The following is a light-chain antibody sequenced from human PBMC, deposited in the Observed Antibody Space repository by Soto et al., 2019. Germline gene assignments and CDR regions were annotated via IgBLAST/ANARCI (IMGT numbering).Light chain of an antibody. CDR2: GAS. V-gene: IGKV3-20*01. CDR3: QQYGSSLLT. J-gene: IGKJ4*01. CDR1: QSVSSSY. Sequence: EIVWTQSPGTLSLSPGERATLSCMASQSVSSSYLAWYQQKPGQAPRLLIYGASSRATGIPDRFSGSGSGTVFTLTISRLELEDFAVYYCQQYGSSLLTFGGGTKVEIK.